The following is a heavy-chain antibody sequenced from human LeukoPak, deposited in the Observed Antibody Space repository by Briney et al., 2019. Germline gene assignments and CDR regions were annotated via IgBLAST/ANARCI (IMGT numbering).Heavy chain of an antibody. CDR1: GGSFSGYY. D-gene: IGHD3-10*01. CDR2: INHSGST. V-gene: IGHV4-34*01. CDR3: ARGRILWFGELLSRHYYFDY. J-gene: IGHJ4*02. Sequence: SETLSLTCAVYGGSFSGYYWSWIRQPPGKGLEWIGEINHSGSTNYNPSLKSRVTISVDTSKNQFSLKLSSVTAADTAVYYCARGRILWFGELLSRHYYFDYWGRGTLVTVSS.